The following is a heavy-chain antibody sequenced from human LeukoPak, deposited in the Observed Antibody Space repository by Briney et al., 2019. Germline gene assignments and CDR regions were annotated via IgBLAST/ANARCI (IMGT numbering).Heavy chain of an antibody. CDR2: ISSSSSYI. CDR1: GFTFSSYS. CDR3: ARGHYYDSSGPANY. Sequence: RPGGSLRLSCAAYGFTFSSYSMNWVRQAPGRGMEWVSSISSSSSYIYYADSVKGRFTISRDNAKNSLYLQMNSLRVEDTAVYYCARGHYYDSSGPANYWGQGTLVTVSS. D-gene: IGHD3-22*01. J-gene: IGHJ4*02. V-gene: IGHV3-21*01.